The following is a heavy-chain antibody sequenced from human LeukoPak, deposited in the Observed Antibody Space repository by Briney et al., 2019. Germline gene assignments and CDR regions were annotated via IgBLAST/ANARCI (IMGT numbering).Heavy chain of an antibody. D-gene: IGHD3-10*01. Sequence: PSETLSLTCTVSGGSISSGGYYWSWVRQAPGKGLEWVSAISGSGGSTYYADSVKGRFTISRDNSKNTLYLQMNSLRAEDTAVYYCAKDLVREPWLDYWGQGTLVTVSS. CDR2: ISGSGGST. CDR1: GGSISSGGYY. J-gene: IGHJ4*02. CDR3: AKDLVREPWLDY. V-gene: IGHV3-23*01.